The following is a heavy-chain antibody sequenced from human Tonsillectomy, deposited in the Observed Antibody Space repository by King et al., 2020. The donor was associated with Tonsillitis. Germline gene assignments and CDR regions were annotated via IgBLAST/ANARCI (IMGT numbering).Heavy chain of an antibody. CDR3: ARAFRPIFYYYEILTGYSNRNINSFDT. CDR2: MNPNSGNT. D-gene: IGHD3-9*01. Sequence: VQLVESGAEVKKPGASVKVSCKASGYSFTSYDINWVRQATGQGLEWMGWMNPNSGNTGYAQKLQGRVTMTRNNAISTAYMELSSLRSEDTAVLYCARAFRPIFYYYEILTGYSNRNINSFDTWGQGTRVTVSS. V-gene: IGHV1-8*02. CDR1: GYSFTSYD. J-gene: IGHJ5*02.